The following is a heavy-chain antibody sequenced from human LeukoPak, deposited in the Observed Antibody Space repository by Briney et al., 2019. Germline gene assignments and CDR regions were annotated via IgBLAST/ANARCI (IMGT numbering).Heavy chain of an antibody. D-gene: IGHD4-17*01. V-gene: IGHV3-23*01. CDR3: ATRDYGDYFYFDY. CDR2: ITGGAEYT. Sequence: PGGSLRLSCAASGLTFSKYAMNWVRQAPGKGLEWVSAITGGAEYTYYADSVKGRFTISRDNSQNTLYLQMNSLRAEDTAVYYCATRDYGDYFYFDYWGQGTLVTVSS. CDR1: GLTFSKYA. J-gene: IGHJ4*02.